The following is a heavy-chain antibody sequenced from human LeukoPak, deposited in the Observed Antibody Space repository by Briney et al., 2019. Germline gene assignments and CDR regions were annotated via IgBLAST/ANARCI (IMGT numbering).Heavy chain of an antibody. CDR2: ISSSSSTI. CDR1: GFTFSSYS. J-gene: IGHJ4*02. V-gene: IGHV3-48*01. D-gene: IGHD6-19*01. Sequence: GGSLRLSCAASGFTFSSYSMNWVRQAPGKGLEWVSYISSSSSTIYYADSVKGRFTISIDNATNSLYLQMNSLRAEDTAVYYCARVESVAGNPFDYWGQGTLVTVS. CDR3: ARVESVAGNPFDY.